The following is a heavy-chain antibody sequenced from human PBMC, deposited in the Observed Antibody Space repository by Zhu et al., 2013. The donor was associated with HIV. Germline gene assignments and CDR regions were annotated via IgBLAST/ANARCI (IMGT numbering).Heavy chain of an antibody. CDR1: GGTFSSYT. Sequence: QVQLVQSGAEVKKPGSSVKVSCKASGGTFSSYTISWVRQAPGQGLEWMGRIIPILGIANYAQKFQGRVTITADKSTSTAYMELSSLRSEDTAVYYCASGSSSSDGITMVRGLPTWVDVWGQGTTVTVSS. J-gene: IGHJ6*02. CDR3: ASGSSSSDGITMVRGLPTWVDV. CDR2: IIPILGIA. D-gene: IGHD3-10*01. V-gene: IGHV1-69*02.